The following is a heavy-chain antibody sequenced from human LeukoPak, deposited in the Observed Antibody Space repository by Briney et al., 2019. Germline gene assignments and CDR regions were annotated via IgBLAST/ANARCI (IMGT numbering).Heavy chain of an antibody. CDR2: INPNSGGT. CDR3: ARALASVYSGYDPYYFDY. D-gene: IGHD5-12*01. J-gene: IGHJ4*02. CDR1: GYTFTGYY. Sequence: ASVKVSCKASGYTFTGYYMHWVRQAPGQGLEWMGWINPNSGGTNYAQKFQGWVTMTRDTSISTAYMELSRLRSDDTAVYYCARALASVYSGYDPYYFDYWGQGTLVTVSS. V-gene: IGHV1-2*04.